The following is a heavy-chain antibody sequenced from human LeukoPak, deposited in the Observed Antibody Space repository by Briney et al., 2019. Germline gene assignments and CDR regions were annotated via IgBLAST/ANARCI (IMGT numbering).Heavy chain of an antibody. CDR2: IYYSGST. CDR1: GGSISSYL. CDR3: ARAVYYYGMDV. Sequence: SETLSLTCPVSGGSISSYLWSWIRQPPAKELEWIGYIYYSGSTNYNPSLKSRVTISVDTSKNQFSLKLSSVTAADTTVYYCARAVYYYGMDVWGQGTTVTVSS. J-gene: IGHJ6*02. V-gene: IGHV4-59*01.